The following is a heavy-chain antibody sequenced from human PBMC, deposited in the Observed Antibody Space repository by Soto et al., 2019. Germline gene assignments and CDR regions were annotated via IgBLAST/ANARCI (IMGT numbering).Heavy chain of an antibody. Sequence: SETLSLTCAVSGGSISSSNWWSWVRQPPGKVLEWIGEIYHSGSTNYNPSLKSRVTISVDKSKNQFYLRMTSVTAADTAVYFCGRDLSSNANCIDPWGQGTLVTVSS. CDR1: GGSISSSNW. J-gene: IGHJ5*02. V-gene: IGHV4-4*02. CDR2: IYHSGST. CDR3: GRDLSSNANCIDP. D-gene: IGHD2-2*01.